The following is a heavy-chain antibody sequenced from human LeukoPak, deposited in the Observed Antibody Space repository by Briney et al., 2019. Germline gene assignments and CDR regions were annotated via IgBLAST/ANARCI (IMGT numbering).Heavy chain of an antibody. J-gene: IGHJ4*02. CDR1: GFSFSNYY. V-gene: IGHV3-74*01. CDR2: ISSDGATT. CDR3: ARDDSNGIDY. Sequence: GGSLRLSCAASGFSFSNYYMLWVRQAPGVGLVSASRISSDGATTIYADSVKGRFTTSRDNAKNTLYLQMNSLRAEDTAVYYCARDDSNGIDYWGQGTLVTVSS. D-gene: IGHD3-22*01.